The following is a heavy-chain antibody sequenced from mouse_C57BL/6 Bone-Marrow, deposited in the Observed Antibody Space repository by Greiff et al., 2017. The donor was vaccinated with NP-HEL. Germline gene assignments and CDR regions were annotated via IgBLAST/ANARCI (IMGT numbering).Heavy chain of an antibody. CDR3: ARYWYGSFDV. D-gene: IGHD1-1*01. Sequence: EVQVVESGGGLVQPGGSLSLSCAASGFTFTDYYMSWVRQPPGKALEWLGFIRNKANGYTTEYSASVKGRCTIARDNSQSILYLQMNALRAEDSATYYCARYWYGSFDVWGTGTTVTVSS. V-gene: IGHV7-3*01. J-gene: IGHJ1*03. CDR1: GFTFTDYY. CDR2: IRNKANGYTT.